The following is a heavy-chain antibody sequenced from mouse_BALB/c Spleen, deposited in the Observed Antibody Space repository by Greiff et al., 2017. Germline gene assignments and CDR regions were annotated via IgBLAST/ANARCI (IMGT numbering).Heavy chain of an antibody. CDR3: ARSGNLTGGFAY. CDR1: GYTFSSYW. D-gene: IGHD2-1*01. Sequence: VQLKESGAELMKPGASVKISCKATGYTFSSYWIEWVKQRPGHGLEWIGEILPGSGSTNYNEKFKGKATFTADTSSNTAYMQLSSLTSEDSAVYYCARSGNLTGGFAYWGQGTLVTVSA. CDR2: ILPGSGST. J-gene: IGHJ3*01. V-gene: IGHV1-9*01.